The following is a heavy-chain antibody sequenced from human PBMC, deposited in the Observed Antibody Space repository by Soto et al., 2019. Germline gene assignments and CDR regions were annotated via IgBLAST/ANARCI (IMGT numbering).Heavy chain of an antibody. Sequence: QVQLVESGGGVVQPGRSLRLSCAASGFTFSSYAMHWVRQAPGKGLEWVAVISYDGSNKYYADSVKGRFTISRDNSKKTLYLQMNSLRAEDTAVYYCARDAYNWIPHWYFDLWGRGTLVTVSS. CDR2: ISYDGSNK. D-gene: IGHD1-1*01. J-gene: IGHJ2*01. V-gene: IGHV3-30*14. CDR1: GFTFSSYA. CDR3: ARDAYNWIPHWYFDL.